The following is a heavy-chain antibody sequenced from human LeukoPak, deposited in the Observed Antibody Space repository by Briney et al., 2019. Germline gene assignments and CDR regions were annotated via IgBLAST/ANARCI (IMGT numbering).Heavy chain of an antibody. J-gene: IGHJ5*02. V-gene: IGHV4-34*01. CDR1: GGSFSGYY. CDR3: ARGPRQWLPRGWFDP. D-gene: IGHD6-19*01. CDR2: INHSGST. Sequence: SETLSLTCAVYGGSFSGYYWSWIRQPPGKGLEWIGEINHSGSTNYNPSLKSRVTISVDTSKNQFSLTLSSVTAADTAVYYCARGPRQWLPRGWFDPGGQGPWSPSPQ.